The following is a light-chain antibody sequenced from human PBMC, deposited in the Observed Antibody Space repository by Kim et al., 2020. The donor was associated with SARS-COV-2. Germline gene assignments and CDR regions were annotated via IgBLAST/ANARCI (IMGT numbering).Light chain of an antibody. CDR3: QSRDSGGNVV. CDR1: SLRRYY. V-gene: IGLV3-19*01. CDR2: GRN. J-gene: IGLJ2*01. Sequence: SSELTQDPAVSVAVGQTVKITCQGDSLRRYYASWYQQKPGQAPVLVIYGRNNRPSGMPERLSGSTSGNTASLIITGAQAEDEADFYCQSRDSGGNVVFGGGTQLTVL.